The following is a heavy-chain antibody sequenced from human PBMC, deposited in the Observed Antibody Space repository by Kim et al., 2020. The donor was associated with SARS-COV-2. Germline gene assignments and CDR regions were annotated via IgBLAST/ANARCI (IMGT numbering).Heavy chain of an antibody. Sequence: SETLSLTCIVSGGSISSSSYYWGWIRQPPGKGLEWIGSIYYTGSTYYNPSLKSRVTISVDTSNNQFSLRLSSVTAADTALYYCAKHIVGAAPAVYYGIDVWGQGTTVTVS. D-gene: IGHD1-26*01. CDR2: IYYTGST. CDR3: AKHIVGAAPAVYYGIDV. V-gene: IGHV4-39*07. J-gene: IGHJ6*02. CDR1: GGSISSSSYY.